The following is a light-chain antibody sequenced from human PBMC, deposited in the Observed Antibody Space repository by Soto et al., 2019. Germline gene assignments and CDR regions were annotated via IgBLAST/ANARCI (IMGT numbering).Light chain of an antibody. CDR1: SSDVGGYDY. J-gene: IGLJ1*01. V-gene: IGLV2-14*01. CDR3: SSYAGSNTDYV. CDR2: EVS. Sequence: QSALTQPASVSGSPGQSITISCTGTSSDVGGYDYVSWYQQHAGKAPKLMIFEVSNRPSGVSNRFSGSKSGNTASLTVSGLQAEDEADYYCSSYAGSNTDYVFGTGTKVTVL.